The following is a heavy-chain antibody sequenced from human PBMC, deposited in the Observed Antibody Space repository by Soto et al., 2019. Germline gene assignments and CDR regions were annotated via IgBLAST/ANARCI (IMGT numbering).Heavy chain of an antibody. Sequence: AGSLRLSCAASGFTFSSYGMHWVRQAPGRGLEWVAVISYDGSNKYYEDSVKGRFTISRDNSKNTLYLKMTSLRAEDTAVYYCANPGAIHYYGMDVWGQGTTVTVSS. J-gene: IGHJ6*02. D-gene: IGHD1-26*01. CDR2: ISYDGSNK. CDR1: GFTFSSYG. V-gene: IGHV3-30*18. CDR3: ANPGAIHYYGMDV.